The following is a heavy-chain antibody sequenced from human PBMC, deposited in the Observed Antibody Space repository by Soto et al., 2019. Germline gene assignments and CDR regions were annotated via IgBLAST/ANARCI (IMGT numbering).Heavy chain of an antibody. D-gene: IGHD3-3*01. CDR3: ARDQGFGLLEWFFDY. J-gene: IGHJ4*02. CDR1: GFTFSSYG. Sequence: GGSLRLSCAASGFTFSSYGMHWVRQAPGKGLEWVAVIWYDGSNKYYADSVKGRFTISRDNSKNTLYLQMNSLRAEDTAVYYCARDQGFGLLEWFFDYWGQGTLVTVSS. V-gene: IGHV3-33*01. CDR2: IWYDGSNK.